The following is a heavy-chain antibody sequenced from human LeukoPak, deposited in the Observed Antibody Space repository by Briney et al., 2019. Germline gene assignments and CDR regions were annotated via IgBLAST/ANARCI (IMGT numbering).Heavy chain of an antibody. Sequence: ASVKVSCKASGYTFTSFGISWVRQAPGQGLEWMGWISAYTGNTNYAQKLQGRVTMTTDTSTSTAYMELRSLRSDDTAVYYCASPVDPDTRLGLDFWGQGTLVTVSS. CDR2: ISAYTGNT. V-gene: IGHV1-18*01. CDR1: GYTFTSFG. J-gene: IGHJ4*02. CDR3: ASPVDPDTRLGLDF.